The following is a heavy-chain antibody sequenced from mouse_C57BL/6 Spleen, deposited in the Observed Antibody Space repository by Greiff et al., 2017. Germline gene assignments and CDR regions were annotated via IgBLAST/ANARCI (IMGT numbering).Heavy chain of an antibody. CDR1: GYTFTSYW. CDR2: IDPSDSET. D-gene: IGHD2-2*01. V-gene: IGHV1-52*01. CDR3: ARGVTTWLYYAMDY. Sequence: QVQLQQPGAELVRPGSSVKLSCKASGYTFTSYWMHWVKQRPIQGLEWIGNIDPSDSETHYNQKFKDKATLTVDKSSSTAYMQLSSLTSEDSAVYYCARGVTTWLYYAMDYWGQGTSVTVSS. J-gene: IGHJ4*01.